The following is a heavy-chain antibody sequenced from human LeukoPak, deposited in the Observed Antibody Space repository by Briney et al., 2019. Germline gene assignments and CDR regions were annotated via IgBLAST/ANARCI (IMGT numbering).Heavy chain of an antibody. J-gene: IGHJ4*02. Sequence: SVKVSCKASGGTSSSYAISWVRQAPGQGLEWMGRIIPILGIANYAQKFQGRVTITADKSTSTAYMELSSLRSEDTAVYYCARESITIFGVVIDYWGQGTLVTVS. CDR3: ARESITIFGVVIDY. CDR2: IIPILGIA. D-gene: IGHD3-3*01. CDR1: GGTSSSYA. V-gene: IGHV1-69*04.